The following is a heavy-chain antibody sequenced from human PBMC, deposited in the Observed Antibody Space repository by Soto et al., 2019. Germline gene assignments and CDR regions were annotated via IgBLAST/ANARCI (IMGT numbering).Heavy chain of an antibody. CDR3: VRQGPATIGD. J-gene: IGHJ4*02. Sequence: QLQLQESGPGLVKPSETLSLTCTVSGGSISRSSYYWAWIRQPPGKGLEWIGTIYYSGSTHYNSSLTSRCTIPADTSKNKFSRKLSSVTAADAAVYYCVRQGPATIGDWGQGTLVTVSS. CDR1: GGSISRSSYY. CDR2: IYYSGST. D-gene: IGHD6-25*01. V-gene: IGHV4-39*01.